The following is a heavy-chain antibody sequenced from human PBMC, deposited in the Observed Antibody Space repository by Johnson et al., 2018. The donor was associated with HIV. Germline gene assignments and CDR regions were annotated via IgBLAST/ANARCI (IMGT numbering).Heavy chain of an antibody. Sequence: VQLVESGGGLVQPGRSLRLSCAASGFTFDDYAMHWVRQVPGKGLEWVSSISWNSGSIGYADSVKGRFTISRDNAKNSLYLQMNSLRAEDTALYYCAKDLAVAAMGAFDIWGQGTMVTVSS. CDR3: AKDLAVAAMGAFDI. D-gene: IGHD6-19*01. CDR1: GFTFDDYA. J-gene: IGHJ3*02. CDR2: ISWNSGSI. V-gene: IGHV3-9*01.